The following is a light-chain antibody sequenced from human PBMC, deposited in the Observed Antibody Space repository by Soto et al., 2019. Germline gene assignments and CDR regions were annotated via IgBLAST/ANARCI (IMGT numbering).Light chain of an antibody. CDR2: EVT. V-gene: IGLV2-14*01. Sequence: QSALTQPASVSASPGQSTAISCTGTSSDVGAYNRVSWYQQHPGKAPKLLISEVTNRPSGISDRFSGSKSGNTASLTISGLQSEDDGHYYCSSYTTTDSWVFGGGTKVTVL. CDR1: SSDVGAYNR. J-gene: IGLJ3*02. CDR3: SSYTTTDSWV.